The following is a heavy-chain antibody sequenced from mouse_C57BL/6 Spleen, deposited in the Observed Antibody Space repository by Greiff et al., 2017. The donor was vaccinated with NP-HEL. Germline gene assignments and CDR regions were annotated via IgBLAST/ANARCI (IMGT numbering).Heavy chain of an antibody. Sequence: EVQGVESGPELVKPGASVKISCKASGYSFTGYYMNWVKQSPEKSLEWIGEINPSTGGTTYNQKFKAKATLTVDKSSSTAYMQLKSLTSEDSAVYYCARAGDYYGSSCLFAYWGQGTLVTVSA. CDR1: GYSFTGYY. D-gene: IGHD1-1*01. CDR3: ARAGDYYGSSCLFAY. J-gene: IGHJ3*01. CDR2: INPSTGGT. V-gene: IGHV1-42*01.